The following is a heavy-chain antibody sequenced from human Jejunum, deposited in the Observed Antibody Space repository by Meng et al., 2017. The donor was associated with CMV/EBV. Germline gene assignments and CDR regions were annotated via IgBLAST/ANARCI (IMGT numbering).Heavy chain of an antibody. CDR3: ARDFSYYSLDV. CDR1: RFTFGTKW. D-gene: IGHD2/OR15-2a*01. CDR2: IDSDGSTT. J-gene: IGHJ6*02. V-gene: IGHV3-74*01. Sequence: CAASRFTFGTKWMHWVRQVPGKGLEWVSRIDSDGSTTSYADSVKGRFIISRDNAKKTLYLHMISLRAEDTALYYCARDFSYYSLDVWGQGTTVTVSS.